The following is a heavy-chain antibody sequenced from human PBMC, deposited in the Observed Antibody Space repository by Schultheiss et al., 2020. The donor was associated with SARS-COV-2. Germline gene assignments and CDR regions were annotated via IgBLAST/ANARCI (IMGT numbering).Heavy chain of an antibody. CDR1: GGSVSSGSYY. CDR3: ARLRLASFDY. Sequence: SETLSLTCTVSGGSVSSGSYYWSWIRQPPGKGLEWIGSIYHSGSTYYNPSLKSRVTISVDTSKNQFSLKLSSVTAADTAVYYCARLRLASFDYWGQGTLVTVSS. J-gene: IGHJ4*02. CDR2: IYHSGST. D-gene: IGHD6-19*01. V-gene: IGHV4-39*07.